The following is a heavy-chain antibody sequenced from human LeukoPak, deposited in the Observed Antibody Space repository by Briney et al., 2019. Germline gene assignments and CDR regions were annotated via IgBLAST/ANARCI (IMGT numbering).Heavy chain of an antibody. J-gene: IGHJ4*02. D-gene: IGHD3-22*01. CDR2: ISWNSGSI. V-gene: IGHV3-9*01. Sequence: GGSLRLSCAASGFTFSSYAMSWVRQAPGKGLEWVSGISWNSGSIGYADSVKGRFTISRDNAKNSLYLQMNSLRAEDTALYYCAKDTHYYDSSGCFDYWGQGTLVTVSS. CDR1: GFTFSSYA. CDR3: AKDTHYYDSSGCFDY.